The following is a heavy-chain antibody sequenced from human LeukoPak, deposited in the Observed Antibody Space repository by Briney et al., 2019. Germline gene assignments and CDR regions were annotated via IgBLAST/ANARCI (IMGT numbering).Heavy chain of an antibody. V-gene: IGHV3-48*03. D-gene: IGHD3-10*01. J-gene: IGHJ5*02. Sequence: PGGSLRLSCAASGFTFSSYEMNWVRQAPGKGLEWVSYISSSGSTIYYADSVKGRFTISRDNAKNSLYLQMNSLRAEDTAVYYCARLPPTYYYGSGSRDWFDPWGQGTLVTVSS. CDR3: ARLPPTYYYGSGSRDWFDP. CDR2: ISSSGSTI. CDR1: GFTFSSYE.